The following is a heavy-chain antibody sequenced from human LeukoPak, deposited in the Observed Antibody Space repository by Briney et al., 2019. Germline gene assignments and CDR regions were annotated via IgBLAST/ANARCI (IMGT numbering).Heavy chain of an antibody. J-gene: IGHJ3*02. Sequence: PSQTLSLTCTVSGGSISSGGYYWSWIRQHPGKGLEWIGYIYYSGSTYYNPSLKGRVTISVDTSKNQFSLKLSSVTAADTAVYYCARSSGGSTDAFDIWGQGTMVTVSS. CDR3: ARSSGGSTDAFDI. CDR2: IYYSGST. V-gene: IGHV4-31*03. CDR1: GGSISSGGYY. D-gene: IGHD2-15*01.